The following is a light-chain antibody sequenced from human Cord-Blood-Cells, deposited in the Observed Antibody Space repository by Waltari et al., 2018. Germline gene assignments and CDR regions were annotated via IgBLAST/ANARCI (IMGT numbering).Light chain of an antibody. CDR3: CSYAGSSTLV. Sequence: QSALTQPASVSGPPGQSITSSCTGTSRDVGSYNLVSCYQQHPGKAPKLMIYEGSTRPAGVSNRFSGSKSANTASLTISGLQAEDEADYYCCSYAGSSTLVFGGGTKLTVL. V-gene: IGLV2-23*01. CDR1: SRDVGSYNL. J-gene: IGLJ3*02. CDR2: EGS.